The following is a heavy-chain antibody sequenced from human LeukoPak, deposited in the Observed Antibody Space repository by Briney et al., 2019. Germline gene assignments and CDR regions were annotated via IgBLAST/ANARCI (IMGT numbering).Heavy chain of an antibody. CDR2: ISYDGSNK. V-gene: IGHV3-30*04. CDR3: ARDRQKGVIDY. Sequence: GGSLRLSCAASGFTFSSYATHWVRQAPGKGLEWVAVISYDGSNKYYADSVKGRFTISRDNSKNTLYLQMNSLRAEDTAVYYCARDRQKGVIDYWGQGTLVTVSS. J-gene: IGHJ4*02. D-gene: IGHD3-16*01. CDR1: GFTFSSYA.